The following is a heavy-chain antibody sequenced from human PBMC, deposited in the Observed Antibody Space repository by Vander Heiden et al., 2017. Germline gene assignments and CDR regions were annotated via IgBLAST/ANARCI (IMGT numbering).Heavy chain of an antibody. Sequence: QLTLKESGPTLVKPTQTLTLTCTFSGFSLSTIGVGVGWIRQPPGKALVWLALLYLADDKRYSPALKSRLTITKDTSKNQVVLTRTNRDPVDTATYYCAQRSRPDSRGYYYDFAFDIWGQGTMVTVSS. J-gene: IGHJ3*02. CDR1: GFSLSTIGVG. CDR2: LYLADDK. CDR3: AQRSRPDSRGYYYDFAFDI. D-gene: IGHD3-22*01. V-gene: IGHV2-5*02.